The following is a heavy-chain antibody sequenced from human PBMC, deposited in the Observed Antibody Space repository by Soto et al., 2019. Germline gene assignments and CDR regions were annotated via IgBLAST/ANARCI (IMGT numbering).Heavy chain of an antibody. CDR3: AKDGSRPYGGWWGYSDI. D-gene: IGHD2-15*01. CDR2: ITYDGSTE. J-gene: IGHJ4*02. CDR1: GFTFSSSA. Sequence: GGSLRLSCAASGFTFSSSAMHWVRQAPGKGLDWVALITYDGSTEYYADYVKGRFTVSRDNSKDTLYLQMNSLRDEDTAVYYCAKDGSRPYGGWWGYSDIWGQGTLVTVSS. V-gene: IGHV3-30*18.